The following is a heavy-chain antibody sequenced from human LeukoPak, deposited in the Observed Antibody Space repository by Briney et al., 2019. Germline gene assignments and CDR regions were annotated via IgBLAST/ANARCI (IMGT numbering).Heavy chain of an antibody. CDR2: IYPGDSDT. V-gene: IGHV5-51*01. CDR3: ARSSTAMGIIFDW. J-gene: IGHJ4*02. CDR1: GYSFTSYW. Sequence: GESLKISCKGSGYSFTSYWIGWVRQMPGKGLEWMGIIYPGDSDTRYSPSFQGQVTISADKSISTAYLQWSSLKASDTAMYYCARSSTAMGIIFDWWGQGTLVTVSS. D-gene: IGHD5-18*01.